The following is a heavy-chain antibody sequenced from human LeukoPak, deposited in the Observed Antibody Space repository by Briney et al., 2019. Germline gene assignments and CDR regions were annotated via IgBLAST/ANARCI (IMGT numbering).Heavy chain of an antibody. Sequence: SETLSLTCTVSGGSISSYYWSWIRQPPGKGLEWIGYIYYSGSTNYNPSLKSRVTISVDKSKNQFSLKLSSVTAADTAVYYCASKIYGDARTFDYWGQGTLVTVSS. CDR3: ASKIYGDARTFDY. CDR2: IYYSGST. J-gene: IGHJ4*02. V-gene: IGHV4-59*12. D-gene: IGHD4-17*01. CDR1: GGSISSYY.